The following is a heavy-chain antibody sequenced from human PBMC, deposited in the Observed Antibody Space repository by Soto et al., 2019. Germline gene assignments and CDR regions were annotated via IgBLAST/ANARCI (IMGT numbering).Heavy chain of an antibody. Sequence: SVKVSCKASGGTFGIDAITGVLQAPVQGLEWVGSIIPIFGTTNYAQNLQGRVTISADKSTLTSYMELHSLTSDDTALYYCVRDRTDSGYYTNWLDPWGQGTQVTVSS. CDR2: IIPIFGTT. CDR1: GGTFGIDA. J-gene: IGHJ5*02. V-gene: IGHV1-69*06. D-gene: IGHD3-22*01. CDR3: VRDRTDSGYYTNWLDP.